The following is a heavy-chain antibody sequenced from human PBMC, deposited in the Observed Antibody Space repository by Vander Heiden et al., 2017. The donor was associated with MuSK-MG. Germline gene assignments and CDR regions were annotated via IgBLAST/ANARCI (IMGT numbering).Heavy chain of an antibody. Sequence: QVQLVQSGAEGKKPGSTVPVSCKAYGGTFSSYAISWGRQAPGQGLEWMGGSIPIFGTANYAQKFQGRVTITADKSTSTAYMELSSLRSEDTAVYYCARDLPPYYECWSGYYILDYWGQGTLVTVSS. CDR2: SIPIFGTA. D-gene: IGHD3-3*01. V-gene: IGHV1-69*06. CDR1: GGTFSSYA. CDR3: ARDLPPYYECWSGYYILDY. J-gene: IGHJ4*02.